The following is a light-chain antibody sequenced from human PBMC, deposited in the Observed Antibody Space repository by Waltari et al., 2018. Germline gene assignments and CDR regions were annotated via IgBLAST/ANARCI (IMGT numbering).Light chain of an antibody. Sequence: QSVLTQPPSVSAAPGQKVTISCSGSSSNIGNNYVSWYQHLPGPAPELLIYENNKRPSGIPDRFSGSKSGTSATLGITGLQTGDEADYYCGTWDSSLSAVVFGGGTKLTVL. V-gene: IGLV1-51*02. CDR1: SSNIGNNY. CDR2: ENN. J-gene: IGLJ2*01. CDR3: GTWDSSLSAVV.